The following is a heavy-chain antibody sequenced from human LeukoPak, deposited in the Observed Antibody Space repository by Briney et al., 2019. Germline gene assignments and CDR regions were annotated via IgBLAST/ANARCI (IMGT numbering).Heavy chain of an antibody. CDR2: ISYDGSNK. Sequence: PGRSLRLSCAASGFTFSSYGMHWVRQAPGKGLEWVAVISYDGSNKYYADSVKGRFTISRDNAKNSLYLQMNSLRAEDTALYYCARVFGRYYYYYGMDVWGQGTTVTVSS. D-gene: IGHD3-16*01. J-gene: IGHJ6*02. CDR3: ARVFGRYYYYYGMDV. V-gene: IGHV3-30*03. CDR1: GFTFSSYG.